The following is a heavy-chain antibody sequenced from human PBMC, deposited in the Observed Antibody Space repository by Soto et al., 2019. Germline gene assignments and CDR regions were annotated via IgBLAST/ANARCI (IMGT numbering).Heavy chain of an antibody. CDR1: GFTFSSYS. Sequence: GRSLSLSCTASGFTFSSYSMNWVRQAPGKGLEWVSYISSSSSTIYYADSVKGRFTISRDNAKNSLYLQMNSLRAEDTAVYYCEGYCSGGSCLEGPYMDYWGQGTLVTVS. CDR3: EGYCSGGSCLEGPYMDY. J-gene: IGHJ4*02. CDR2: ISSSSSTI. V-gene: IGHV3-48*01. D-gene: IGHD2-15*01.